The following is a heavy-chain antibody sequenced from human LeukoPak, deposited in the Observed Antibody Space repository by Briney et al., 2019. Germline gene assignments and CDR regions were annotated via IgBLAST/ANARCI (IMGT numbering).Heavy chain of an antibody. D-gene: IGHD6-6*01. CDR3: ARGRGGIAARRMYFDY. CDR2: IIPIFGTA. J-gene: IGHJ4*02. Sequence: ASVEVSCKASGGTFSSYAISWVRQAPGQGLEWMGGIIPIFGTANYAQKFQGRVTITADESTSTAYMELSSLRSEDTAVYYCARGRGGIAARRMYFDYWGQGTLVTVSS. V-gene: IGHV1-69*13. CDR1: GGTFSSYA.